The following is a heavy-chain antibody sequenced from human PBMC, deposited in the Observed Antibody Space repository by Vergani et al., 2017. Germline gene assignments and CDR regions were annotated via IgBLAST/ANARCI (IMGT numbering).Heavy chain of an antibody. Sequence: QVQLQQWGAGLLKPSETLSLTCAVYGGSFSGYYWSWIRQPPGKGLEWIGEINHSGRTNYNPSLKSRVTISLDTSKNQFSLKLSSVTAADTAVYDCARAYITIFGVVRNVDYWGQGTLVTVSS. CDR2: INHSGRT. D-gene: IGHD3-3*01. CDR3: ARAYITIFGVVRNVDY. J-gene: IGHJ4*02. V-gene: IGHV4-34*01. CDR1: GGSFSGYY.